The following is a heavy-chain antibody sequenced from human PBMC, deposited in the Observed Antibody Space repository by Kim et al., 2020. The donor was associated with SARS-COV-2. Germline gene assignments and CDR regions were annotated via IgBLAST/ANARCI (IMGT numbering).Heavy chain of an antibody. V-gene: IGHV1-3*01. CDR2: INAGNGNT. CDR3: ARGGETVVTFIGMDV. D-gene: IGHD2-15*01. CDR1: GYTFTSYA. Sequence: ASVKVSCKASGYTFTSYAMHWVRQAPGQRLEWMGWINAGNGNTKYSQKFQGRVTITRDTSASTAYMELSSLRSEDTAVYYCARGGETVVTFIGMDVWGQGTTVTVSS. J-gene: IGHJ6*02.